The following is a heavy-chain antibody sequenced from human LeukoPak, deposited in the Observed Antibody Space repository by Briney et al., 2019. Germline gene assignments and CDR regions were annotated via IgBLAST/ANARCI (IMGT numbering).Heavy chain of an antibody. CDR3: ARGFKGEEVVVVVGDY. J-gene: IGHJ4*02. V-gene: IGHV3-30-3*01. CDR1: GFPFSNYP. CDR2: ISHDESRR. Sequence: PGGSLRLSCAASGFPFSNYPMHWVRQAPGNWLESVTMISHDESRRFYAVSVKGRFTVSRVNSKNTLFLHMSSLGPEDTAIYYCARGFKGEEVVVVVGDYWGQGTLVTVSS. D-gene: IGHD2-15*01.